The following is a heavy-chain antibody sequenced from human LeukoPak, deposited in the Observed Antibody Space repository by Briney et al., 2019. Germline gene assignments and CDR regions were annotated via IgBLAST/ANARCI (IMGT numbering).Heavy chain of an antibody. D-gene: IGHD2-2*01. Sequence: ASVKVSCKASGGTFSSYAISWVRQAPGQGLEWMGGIIPIFGTANYAQKFQGRVTITADKATSTAYMELSSLRSEDTGVYYCARGGDIVVVPAAMRFDYWGQGTLVTVSS. V-gene: IGHV1-69*06. J-gene: IGHJ4*02. CDR1: GGTFSSYA. CDR3: ARGGDIVVVPAAMRFDY. CDR2: IIPIFGTA.